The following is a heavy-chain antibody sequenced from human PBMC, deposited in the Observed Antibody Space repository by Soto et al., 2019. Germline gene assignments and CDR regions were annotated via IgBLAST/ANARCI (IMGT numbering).Heavy chain of an antibody. V-gene: IGHV3-74*01. J-gene: IGHJ4*02. CDR2: INTDGTGT. Sequence: GGSLRLSCAASGFTFSSDWLHWVRQPPGKGLEWVSRINTDGTGTSYADSVKGRFTISRDNSKNTLYLQMSSLKASDTAMYYCARPSRDGYSPFDYWGQGTLVTVSS. CDR3: ARPSRDGYSPFDY. CDR1: GFTFSSDW. D-gene: IGHD4-4*01.